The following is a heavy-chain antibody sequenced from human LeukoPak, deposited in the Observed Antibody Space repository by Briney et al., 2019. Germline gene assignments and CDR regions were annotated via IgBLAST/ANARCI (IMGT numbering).Heavy chain of an antibody. Sequence: GGSLRLSCAASGFTFSSYWMSWVRQAPGKGLEWVSYISSSGSTIYYADSVKGRFTISRDNAKNSLYLQMNSLRAEDTAVYYCARESQYGMDVWGKGTTVTVSS. CDR1: GFTFSSYW. CDR2: ISSSGSTI. CDR3: ARESQYGMDV. V-gene: IGHV3-48*04. J-gene: IGHJ6*04.